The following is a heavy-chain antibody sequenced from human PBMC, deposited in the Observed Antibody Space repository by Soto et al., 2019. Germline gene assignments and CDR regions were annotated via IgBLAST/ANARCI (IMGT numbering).Heavy chain of an antibody. CDR1: GFTFSSYA. D-gene: IGHD6-13*01. J-gene: IGHJ4*02. V-gene: IGHV3-23*01. Sequence: GGSLRLSCAASGFTFSSYAMSWVRQASGKGLEWVSAISGSGGSTYYADSVKGRFTISRDNSKNTLYLQMNSLRAEDTAVYYCAKENGYSKSWFEFDYWGQGTLVTVSS. CDR3: AKENGYSKSWFEFDY. CDR2: ISGSGGST.